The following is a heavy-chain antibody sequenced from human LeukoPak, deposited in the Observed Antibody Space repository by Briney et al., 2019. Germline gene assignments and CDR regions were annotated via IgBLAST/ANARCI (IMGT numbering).Heavy chain of an antibody. CDR3: ARSETFGDGMDV. CDR1: GYTFTGYY. J-gene: IGHJ6*02. V-gene: IGHV1-2*02. D-gene: IGHD3-10*01. CDR2: INPNSGGT. Sequence: ASVKVSCKASGYTFTGYYMHWVRQAPGQGLEWMGWINPNSGGTNYAQKFQGRVTMTRDTSIGTAYMELSRLRSDDTAVYYCARSETFGDGMDVWGQGTTVTVSS.